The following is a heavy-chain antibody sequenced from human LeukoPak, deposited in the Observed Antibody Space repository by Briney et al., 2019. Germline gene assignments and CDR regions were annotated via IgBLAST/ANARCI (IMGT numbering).Heavy chain of an antibody. V-gene: IGHV1-46*01. J-gene: IGHJ4*02. CDR1: GYTFTSYY. D-gene: IGHD1-26*01. Sequence: ASVKVSCKASGYTFTSYYMHWVRQAPGQGLEWMGVINPSGGSTSYAQKFQGRVTMTEDTSTDTAYMELSSLRSEDTAVYYCATLGGDGYWGQGTLVTVSS. CDR2: INPSGGST. CDR3: ATLGGDGY.